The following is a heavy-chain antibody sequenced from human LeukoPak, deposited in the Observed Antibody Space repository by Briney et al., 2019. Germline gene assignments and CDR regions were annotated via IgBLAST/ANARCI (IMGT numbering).Heavy chain of an antibody. D-gene: IGHD5-18*01. CDR2: IKTDGSEK. V-gene: IGHV3-7*01. CDR3: ASQIDPRGYSYGYYYYYMDV. Sequence: GGSLRLSCEGSGFTFSNYWMGWVRQAPGKGLQWVANIKTDGSEKYYVDSVKGRFTISRDNAKNSLYLQMNSLRAEDTAVYYCASQIDPRGYSYGYYYYYMDVWGKGTTVTVFS. CDR1: GFTFSNYW. J-gene: IGHJ6*03.